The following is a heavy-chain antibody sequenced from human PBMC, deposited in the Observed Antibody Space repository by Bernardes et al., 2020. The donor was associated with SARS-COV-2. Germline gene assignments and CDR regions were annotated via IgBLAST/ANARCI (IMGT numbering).Heavy chain of an antibody. CDR2: ISSSGGYI. CDR1: GFTFSSYS. V-gene: IGHV3-21*01. D-gene: IGHD6-19*01. J-gene: IGHJ4*02. Sequence: GGSRRLSGAASGFTFSSYSVNWVRQAPGKGLEWVSSISSSGGYIYYADSVRGRFTISRDNAKNSLYLQMNSLRAEDTAVYYCARGASSGWPYYWGQGTLVTVSS. CDR3: ARGASSGWPYY.